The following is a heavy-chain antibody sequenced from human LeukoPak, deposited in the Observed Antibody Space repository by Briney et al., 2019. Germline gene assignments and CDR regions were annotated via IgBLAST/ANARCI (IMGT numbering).Heavy chain of an antibody. CDR2: ISGSGGST. Sequence: GSLRLSCAASGFTFSSYAMSWVRQAPGKGLEWVSAISGSGGSTYYADSVKGRFTISRDNSRNTLSLQMNSLRAEDTAVYYCASHPYSSGPMDVWGQGTTVTVSS. V-gene: IGHV3-23*01. CDR3: ASHPYSSGPMDV. J-gene: IGHJ6*02. CDR1: GFTFSSYA. D-gene: IGHD6-19*01.